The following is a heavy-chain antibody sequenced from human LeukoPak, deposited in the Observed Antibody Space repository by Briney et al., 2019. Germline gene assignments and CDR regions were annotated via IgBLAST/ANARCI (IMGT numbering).Heavy chain of an antibody. Sequence: GGSLRLSCAASGFTFSSYSMNWVRQAPGKGLEWVSAISGSGGSTYYADSVKGRFTISRDNSKNTLYLQMNSLRAEDTAVYYCAKEAWSYYYDSSGYVYWGQGTLVTVSS. CDR3: AKEAWSYYYDSSGYVY. D-gene: IGHD3-22*01. CDR2: ISGSGGST. V-gene: IGHV3-23*01. J-gene: IGHJ4*02. CDR1: GFTFSSYS.